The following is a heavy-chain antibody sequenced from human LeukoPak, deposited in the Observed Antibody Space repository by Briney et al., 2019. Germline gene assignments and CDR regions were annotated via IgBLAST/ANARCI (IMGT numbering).Heavy chain of an antibody. CDR2: ISSSTSYI. V-gene: IGHV3-21*01. D-gene: IGHD1-26*01. CDR3: ASDRGGSYPFDY. CDR1: GFTFSSYS. J-gene: IGHJ4*02. Sequence: GGSLRLSCAASGFTFSSYSMNWVRKAPGQGLEWGSLISSSTSYIYHTDSVKGRFTISRDNAKNSLYLQMNSLRGEDTAVYYCASDRGGSYPFDYLGQGTLVTVSS.